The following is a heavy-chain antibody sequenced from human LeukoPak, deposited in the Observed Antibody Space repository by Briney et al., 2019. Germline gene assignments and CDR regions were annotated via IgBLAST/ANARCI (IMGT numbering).Heavy chain of an antibody. CDR1: GFSFTDAW. Sequence: GGSLRLSCAASGFSFTDAWMSWVRQAPGRGLEWVGRIKSKADGGRAEYAATVKGRFFISRDDAKSTLYVQMNRLRTEDTAVYYCTTEKDLYYYDISGYFHWGQGSLVTVSS. CDR2: IKSKADGGRA. CDR3: TTEKDLYYYDISGYFH. J-gene: IGHJ4*02. V-gene: IGHV3-15*01. D-gene: IGHD3-22*01.